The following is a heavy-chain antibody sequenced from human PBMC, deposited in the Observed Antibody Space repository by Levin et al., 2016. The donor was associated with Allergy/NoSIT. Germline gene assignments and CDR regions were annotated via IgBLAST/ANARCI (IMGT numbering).Heavy chain of an antibody. CDR1: GFIFSNYN. CDR3: ARDDTRRTIWGPFDY. CDR2: ITGSSTT. V-gene: IGHV3-48*02. Sequence: GESLKISCAASGFIFSNYNINWVRQAPGKGLEWLSCITGSSTTYYADSVKGRFTISRDNAKNSLYLQMNSLRDEDTAVYYCARDDTRRTIWGPFDYWGRGTLVTVSS. J-gene: IGHJ4*01. D-gene: IGHD7-27*01.